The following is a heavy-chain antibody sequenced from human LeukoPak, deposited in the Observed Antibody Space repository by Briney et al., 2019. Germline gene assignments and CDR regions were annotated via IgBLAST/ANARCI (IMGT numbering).Heavy chain of an antibody. D-gene: IGHD3-16*02. Sequence: PSETLSLTCTVSDYSISSGDYYWGWTRQPPGKGLEWIGSIFHSGNTYYNPSLKSRVTISVDTSKNQFSLKLSSVTAADTAVYYCARRIMITFGGVIVSSDAFDIWGQGTMVTVSS. V-gene: IGHV4-39*01. CDR1: DYSISSGDYY. CDR3: ARRIMITFGGVIVSSDAFDI. J-gene: IGHJ3*02. CDR2: IFHSGNT.